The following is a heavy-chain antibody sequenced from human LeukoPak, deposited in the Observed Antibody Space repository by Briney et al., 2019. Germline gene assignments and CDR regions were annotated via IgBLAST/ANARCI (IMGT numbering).Heavy chain of an antibody. Sequence: SETLSLTCIVSGGSISSYYWSWIRQPPGKGLEWIGYMSKSGSTNYNPSLQSRVTILVDTSKNQFSLKLSSATAADTAVYYCARHKGSSTWYPFDYWGQGTLVAVSS. V-gene: IGHV4-59*08. J-gene: IGHJ4*02. CDR2: MSKSGST. CDR1: GGSISSYY. D-gene: IGHD6-13*01. CDR3: ARHKGSSTWYPFDY.